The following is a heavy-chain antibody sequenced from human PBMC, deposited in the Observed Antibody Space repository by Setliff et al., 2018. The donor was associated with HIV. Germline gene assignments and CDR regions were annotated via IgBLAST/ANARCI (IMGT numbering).Heavy chain of an antibody. D-gene: IGHD2-2*01. CDR2: IYFTGRT. Sequence: SETLSLTCTVSGGSISSSSYYWGWIRQPPGKGLEWIGSIYFTGRTYYNPSLKSRVTISVDTSKNQFSLKLRSVTAADTAVYYCARGRSELLWSTQTYYYYGLDVWGQGTTVTVSS. V-gene: IGHV4-39*07. CDR3: ARGRSELLWSTQTYYYYGLDV. J-gene: IGHJ6*02. CDR1: GGSISSSSYY.